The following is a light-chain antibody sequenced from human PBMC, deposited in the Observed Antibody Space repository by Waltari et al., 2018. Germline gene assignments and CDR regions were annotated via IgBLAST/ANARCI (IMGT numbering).Light chain of an antibody. CDR3: LQDYTFPYT. Sequence: AIQMTQSPSSLSASVGDRVTITCRASQGIRNDLGWYQQKPGKAPKLLIYAASSLQSGVPSKFSGSGXXTDFTXXXSXLQXEDXXTYYCLQDYTFPYTFGQGTKLEIK. V-gene: IGKV1-6*01. CDR2: AAS. CDR1: QGIRND. J-gene: IGKJ2*01.